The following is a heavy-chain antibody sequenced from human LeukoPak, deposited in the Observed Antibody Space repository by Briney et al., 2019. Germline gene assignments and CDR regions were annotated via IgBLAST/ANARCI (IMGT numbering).Heavy chain of an antibody. Sequence: GGSLRLSCAASGFTFSSYWMSWVRQAPGKGLGWVANIKQDGSEKYYVDSVKGRFTISRDNAKNSLYLQMNSLRAEDTAVYYCARAINRPLLWFGGFDYWGQGTLVTVSS. CDR3: ARAINRPLLWFGGFDY. J-gene: IGHJ4*02. CDR2: IKQDGSEK. D-gene: IGHD3-10*01. CDR1: GFTFSSYW. V-gene: IGHV3-7*01.